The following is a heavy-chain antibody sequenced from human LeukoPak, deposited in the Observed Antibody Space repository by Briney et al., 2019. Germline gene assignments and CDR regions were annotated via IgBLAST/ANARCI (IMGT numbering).Heavy chain of an antibody. D-gene: IGHD4-23*01. Sequence: GGSLRLSCVASGFTFSTYWMSWVRQAPWKGLEWVANLKQDGSVKHYVDSVKGRFTISRDNAKNSLYLQMTNLRAEDTAVYYCATSADSPGNSWGQGTLITVSS. CDR3: ATSADSPGNS. CDR2: LKQDGSVK. CDR1: GFTFSTYW. J-gene: IGHJ4*02. V-gene: IGHV3-7*01.